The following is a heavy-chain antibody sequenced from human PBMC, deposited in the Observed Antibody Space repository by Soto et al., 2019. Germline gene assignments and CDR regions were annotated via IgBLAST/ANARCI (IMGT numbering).Heavy chain of an antibody. CDR2: MYNIGST. J-gene: IGHJ4*02. CDR1: GGSISSGGYS. CDR3: ARTLPNRQLFDS. V-gene: IGHV4-30-2*02. Sequence: PSETLSLTCAVSGGSISSGGYSWSWIRQPPGKGLEWIGYMYNIGSTYYNPSLKSRVTISIDTSKNQFSLRLASVTAADTAVYYCARTLPNRQLFDSWSQGTLVTVSS. D-gene: IGHD1-1*01.